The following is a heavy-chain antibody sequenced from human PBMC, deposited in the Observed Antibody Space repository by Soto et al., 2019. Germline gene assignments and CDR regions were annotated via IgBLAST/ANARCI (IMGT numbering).Heavy chain of an antibody. J-gene: IGHJ4*02. CDR3: ARRGYDILTGYWPH. D-gene: IGHD3-9*01. V-gene: IGHV4-39*01. CDR1: GGSISSSSYY. CDR2: IYFSGST. Sequence: QLQLQESGPGLVTPSETLSLTCTVSGGSISSSSYYWGWIRQPTGKGLEWIGSIYFSGSTYYNPSHKSPVTITVDTSKNQFSLKLSSVPAADRAVYYCARRGYDILTGYWPHWGQGTLVTVSS.